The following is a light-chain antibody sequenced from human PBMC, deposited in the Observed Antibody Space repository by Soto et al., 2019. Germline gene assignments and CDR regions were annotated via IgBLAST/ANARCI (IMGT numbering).Light chain of an antibody. Sequence: SYELTQPPSVSVAPGKTARITCGGTNIGSKSVHWYQQKPGQAPVLVIYYDSDRPSGIPERFSSSNSGNTATLTISRVEAGDEADYYCQVWDSSSDHVVFGGGTKLTVL. J-gene: IGLJ2*01. CDR2: YDS. CDR3: QVWDSSSDHVV. CDR1: NIGSKS. V-gene: IGLV3-21*04.